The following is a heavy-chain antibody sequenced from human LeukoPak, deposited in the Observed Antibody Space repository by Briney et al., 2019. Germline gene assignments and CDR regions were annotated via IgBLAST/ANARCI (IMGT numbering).Heavy chain of an antibody. CDR3: ARVPPPRYSSSWAFDY. CDR2: NNPNSGGT. J-gene: IGHJ4*02. Sequence: ASAKVSCKASGYTFTGYYMHWVRQAPGQGLEWMGWNNPNSGGTNSAQKFQGRVTMTRDTSISTAYMELSRLRSDDTAVYYCARVPPPRYSSSWAFDYWGQGTLVTVST. CDR1: GYTFTGYY. D-gene: IGHD6-13*01. V-gene: IGHV1-2*02.